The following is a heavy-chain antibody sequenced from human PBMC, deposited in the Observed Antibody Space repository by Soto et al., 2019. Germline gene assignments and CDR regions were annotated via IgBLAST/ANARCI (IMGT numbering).Heavy chain of an antibody. Sequence: SETLSLTCTVSGGSISSYYWSWIRQPPGKGLEWIGYIYFSGSTNYNPSLKSRVTISVDTSKNQFSLKLSSVTAADTAVYYCARVWGGAFDFWGQGTMVTVSS. CDR2: IYFSGST. CDR3: ARVWGGAFDF. CDR1: GGSISSYY. V-gene: IGHV4-59*01. J-gene: IGHJ3*01. D-gene: IGHD3-10*01.